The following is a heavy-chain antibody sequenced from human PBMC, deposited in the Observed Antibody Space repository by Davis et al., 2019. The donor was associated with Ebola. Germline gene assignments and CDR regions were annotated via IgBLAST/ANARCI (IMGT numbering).Heavy chain of an antibody. J-gene: IGHJ6*02. CDR3: ARDRIVATTHYYGMDV. CDR1: GYTFTNYT. Sequence: AASVKVSCKASGYTFTNYTIHWVRQAPGQRLEWMGWIKAGNGNTKYSQKFQGRVTITRDTSASTAYMDLSSLRSEDTAVYYCARDRIVATTHYYGMDVWGQGTTVTVSS. V-gene: IGHV1-3*01. D-gene: IGHD5-12*01. CDR2: IKAGNGNT.